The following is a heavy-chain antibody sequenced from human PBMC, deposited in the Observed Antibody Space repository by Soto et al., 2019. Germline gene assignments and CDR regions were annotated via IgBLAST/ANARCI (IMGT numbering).Heavy chain of an antibody. V-gene: IGHV3-30*18. D-gene: IGHD2-15*01. CDR1: GFTFSNYG. Sequence: QAQLVESGGGVVQPGRSLRLSCAASGFTFSNYGIHWVRQASGKGLEWVAVISYDGSNKLYADSVKGRFTISRDNSKNTVYLQMTILRGEAALIYSCANPAYSEGYSDVWARGPLLTVS. J-gene: IGHJ2*01. CDR2: ISYDGSNK. CDR3: ANPAYSEGYSDV.